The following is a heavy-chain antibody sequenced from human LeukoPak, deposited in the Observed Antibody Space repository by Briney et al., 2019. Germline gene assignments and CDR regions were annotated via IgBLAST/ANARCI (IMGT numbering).Heavy chain of an antibody. Sequence: GGSLRLSCAASGFTFNDAWMSWVRQAPGKGLEWVAYIAYTGTIHYADSVRGRFAISRDNAKNSLYLELNSLRVEDTAVYYCARSLYCSGGSCYPAAYYYYMDVWGKGTTVTVSS. CDR3: ARSLYCSGGSCYPAAYYYYMDV. J-gene: IGHJ6*03. CDR2: IAYTGTI. CDR1: GFTFNDAW. V-gene: IGHV3-69-1*01. D-gene: IGHD2-15*01.